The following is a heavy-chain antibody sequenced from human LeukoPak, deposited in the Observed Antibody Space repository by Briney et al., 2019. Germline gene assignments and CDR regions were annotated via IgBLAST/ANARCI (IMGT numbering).Heavy chain of an antibody. CDR1: GGSISSSSYY. Sequence: SETLSLTCTVSGGSISSSSYYWGWIRQPPGKGLEWIGSIYYSGSTYYNPSLKSRVTISVDTSKNQFSLKLSSVTAADTAVYYRASCGRTGYYRNWFDPWGQGTLVTVSS. V-gene: IGHV4-39*01. J-gene: IGHJ5*02. CDR3: ASCGRTGYYRNWFDP. CDR2: IYYSGST. D-gene: IGHD3/OR15-3a*01.